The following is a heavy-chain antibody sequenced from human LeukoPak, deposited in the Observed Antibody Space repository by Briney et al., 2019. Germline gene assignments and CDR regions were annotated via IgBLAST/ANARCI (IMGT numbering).Heavy chain of an antibody. D-gene: IGHD3-22*01. V-gene: IGHV3-9*01. Sequence: PGRSLRLSCAASGFTFDDYAMHWVRQAPGKGLEWVSGISWNSGSIGYADSVKGRFTISGDNAKNSLYLQMNSLRAEDTALYYCAKDNYYDSSGYFDYWGQGTLVTVSX. CDR2: ISWNSGSI. CDR1: GFTFDDYA. J-gene: IGHJ4*02. CDR3: AKDNYYDSSGYFDY.